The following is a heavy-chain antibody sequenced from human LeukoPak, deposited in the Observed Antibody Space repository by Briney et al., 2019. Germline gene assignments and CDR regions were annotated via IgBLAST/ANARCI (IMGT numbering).Heavy chain of an antibody. CDR1: GGSISSYY. D-gene: IGHD1-26*01. CDR3: AGDALSGSYGSAFDI. J-gene: IGHJ3*02. V-gene: IGHV4-59*01. CDR2: IYYSGST. Sequence: SETLSLTCTVSGGSISSYYWSWIRQPPGKGLEWIGYIYYSGSTNYNPSLKSRVTISVDTSKNQFSLKLRSVTAADTAVYYCAGDALSGSYGSAFDIWGQGTMVTVSS.